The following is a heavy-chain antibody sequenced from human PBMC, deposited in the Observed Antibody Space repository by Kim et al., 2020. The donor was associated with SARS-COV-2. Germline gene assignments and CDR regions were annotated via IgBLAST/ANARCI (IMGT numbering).Heavy chain of an antibody. CDR3: ARDHRVWLQYTANWCFDL. CDR1: GGSISSYY. J-gene: IGHJ2*01. Sequence: PETLSLTCTVSGGSISSYYWSWIRQPPGKGLEWIGYIYYSGSTNYNPSLKSRVTISVDTSKNQFSLKLSSVTAADTAVYYCARDHRVWLQYTANWCFDLWGRGTLVTVSS. D-gene: IGHD3-22*01. V-gene: IGHV4-59*01. CDR2: IYYSGST.